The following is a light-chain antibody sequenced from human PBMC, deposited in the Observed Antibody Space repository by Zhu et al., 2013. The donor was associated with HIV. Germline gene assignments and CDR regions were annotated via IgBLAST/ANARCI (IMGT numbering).Light chain of an antibody. V-gene: IGKV3D-15*01. CDR1: QSVSSN. J-gene: IGKJ3*01. CDR3: QQYSDWLPIY. Sequence: EIVMTQSPATVSVSPGERATLSCRASQSVSSNLAWYQQKPGQTPRLLISGASARATGVPARFSGSGSGTEYTLTISSLQSDDFALYYCQQYSDWLPIYFGPGTKLEI. CDR2: GAS.